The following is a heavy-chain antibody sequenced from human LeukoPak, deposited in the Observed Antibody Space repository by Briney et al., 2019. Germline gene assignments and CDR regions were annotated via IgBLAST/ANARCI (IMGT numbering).Heavy chain of an antibody. CDR2: IYTSGST. D-gene: IGHD3-22*01. CDR3: ARERRHYDSSGYHL. V-gene: IGHV4-4*07. CDR1: GGSISNYY. Sequence: PSETLSLTCIVSGGSISNYYWSWIRQPAGKGLEWIGRIYTSGSTNYNPSLKSRVTMSVDTSKNQFSLKLSSVTAADTAVYYCARERRHYDSSGYHLWGQGTLVTVSS. J-gene: IGHJ5*02.